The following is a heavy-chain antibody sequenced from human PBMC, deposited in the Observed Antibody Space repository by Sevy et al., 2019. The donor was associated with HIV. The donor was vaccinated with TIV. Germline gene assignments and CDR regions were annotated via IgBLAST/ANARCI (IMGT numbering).Heavy chain of an antibody. J-gene: IGHJ6*02. D-gene: IGHD3-10*01. CDR2: INHSGST. Sequence: SETLSLTCAVYGGSFSGYYWSWIRQPPGKGLEWIGEINHSGSTNYNPSLKSRVTISVDTSKNQFSLKLSSVTAADTAVYYCARARWYYGSGSYYNVQRGYYHGMDVWGQGTTVTVSS. V-gene: IGHV4-34*01. CDR1: GGSFSGYY. CDR3: ARARWYYGSGSYYNVQRGYYHGMDV.